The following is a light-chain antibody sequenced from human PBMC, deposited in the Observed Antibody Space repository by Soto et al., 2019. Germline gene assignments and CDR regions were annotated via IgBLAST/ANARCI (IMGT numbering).Light chain of an antibody. J-gene: IGKJ4*01. Sequence: ENVLTQSPGTLSLSPGERATLSCRASQSVSSNYLAWYQQKPGQAPRLFIYGASSRATGIPDRFSGSGSGTDFTLTISRLEPEDFAVYYCQQYGSSPLTFGGGTKVEI. V-gene: IGKV3-20*01. CDR3: QQYGSSPLT. CDR2: GAS. CDR1: QSVSSNY.